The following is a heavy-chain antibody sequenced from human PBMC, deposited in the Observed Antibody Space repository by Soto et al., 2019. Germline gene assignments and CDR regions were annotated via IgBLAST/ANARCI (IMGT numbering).Heavy chain of an antibody. J-gene: IGHJ6*02. CDR1: GFTFSSYE. Sequence: GGSLRLSCAASGFTFSSYEMNWVRQAPGKGLEWVSYISSSGSTIYYADSVKGRFTISRDNAKNSLYLQMNSLRAEDTAVYYCARDRVVGATTSYYYGMDVWGQGTTVTV. V-gene: IGHV3-48*03. CDR3: ARDRVVGATTSYYYGMDV. D-gene: IGHD1-26*01. CDR2: ISSSGSTI.